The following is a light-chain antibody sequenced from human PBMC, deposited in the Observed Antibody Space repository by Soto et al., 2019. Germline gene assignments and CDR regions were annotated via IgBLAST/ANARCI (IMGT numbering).Light chain of an antibody. J-gene: IGKJ1*01. V-gene: IGKV1-5*01. CDR1: QSIRSW. CDR2: DAY. CDR3: QQCAGYSRP. Sequence: EIMMPQSPSILSASLGDRVPITCRASQSIRSWLAWYQQKPGKAPKLLIYDAYSLETGVPSRFSGSGSGTEFTLTITGLQPDDFATYYCQQCAGYSRPLGQGTKVDIK.